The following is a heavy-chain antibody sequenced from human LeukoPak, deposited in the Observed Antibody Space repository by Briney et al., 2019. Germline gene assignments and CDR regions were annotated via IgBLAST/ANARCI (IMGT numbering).Heavy chain of an antibody. J-gene: IGHJ6*03. Sequence: ASVKVSCKASGGTFSSYAISWVRQAPGQGLEWMGGIIPIFGTANYAQKFQGRVTITADESTSTAYMELSSLRSEDTAVYHCARGADTIYYYYYMDVWGKGTTVTISS. CDR3: ARGADTIYYYYYMDV. V-gene: IGHV1-69*13. CDR1: GGTFSSYA. D-gene: IGHD3-3*01. CDR2: IIPIFGTA.